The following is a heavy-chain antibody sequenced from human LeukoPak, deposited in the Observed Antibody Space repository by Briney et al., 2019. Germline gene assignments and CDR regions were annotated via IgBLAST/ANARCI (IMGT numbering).Heavy chain of an antibody. D-gene: IGHD1-26*01. V-gene: IGHV3-66*01. CDR3: TTGHYSHTL. CDR2: IYSDGST. J-gene: IGHJ4*02. Sequence: PGGSLRLSCAASGYTVSNNYMSRVRQAPGKGLEWVSVIYSDGSTYYADSVKGRFTISRDNSKNTLYLQMSSVRVEGTAVYYCTTGHYSHTLGGQGTLVTVSS. CDR1: GYTVSNNY.